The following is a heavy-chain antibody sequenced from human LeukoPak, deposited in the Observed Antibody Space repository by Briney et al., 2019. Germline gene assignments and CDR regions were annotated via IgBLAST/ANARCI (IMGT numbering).Heavy chain of an antibody. J-gene: IGHJ4*02. CDR1: GFTFSDYY. CDR2: IRSSGSTI. Sequence: GGSLRLSCAASGFTFSDYYMTWFRQAPGKGLEWVSYIRSSGSTIYYADSVKGRFTISRDNAKNSLYLQMNSLRAEDTAVYYCARRNAGTLRYWGQGTLVTVSS. D-gene: IGHD1-1*01. V-gene: IGHV3-11*01. CDR3: ARRNAGTLRY.